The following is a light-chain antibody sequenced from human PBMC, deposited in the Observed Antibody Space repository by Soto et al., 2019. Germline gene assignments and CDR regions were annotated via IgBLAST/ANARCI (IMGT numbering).Light chain of an antibody. Sequence: EIVLTQSPATLSLSPGERATLSCRASQSVSNNLGWYQQKPGQAPRLLIYDASNRATDIPARFSGSGSGTDFTLTINSLEPEDFAVYYGQQRSNWPRTFGQGTKLEI. CDR3: QQRSNWPRT. CDR2: DAS. CDR1: QSVSNN. V-gene: IGKV3-11*01. J-gene: IGKJ2*01.